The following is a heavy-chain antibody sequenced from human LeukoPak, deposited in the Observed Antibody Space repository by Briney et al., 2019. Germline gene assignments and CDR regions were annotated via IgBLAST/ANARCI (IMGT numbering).Heavy chain of an antibody. Sequence: GRSLRLSCAASGFTFSSYGMHWVRQAPGKGLEWVAVISWDGSRIGYVDSVKGRFTISRDNAKNSLYLQMNSLRAEDTALYYCAKDPYGSGSYYMDYWGQGTLVTVSS. CDR3: AKDPYGSGSYYMDY. CDR1: GFTFSSYG. CDR2: ISWDGSRI. J-gene: IGHJ4*02. V-gene: IGHV3-30*18. D-gene: IGHD3-10*01.